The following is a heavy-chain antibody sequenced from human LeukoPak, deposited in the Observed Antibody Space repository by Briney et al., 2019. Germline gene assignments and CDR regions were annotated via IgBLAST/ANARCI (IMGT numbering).Heavy chain of an antibody. Sequence: SQTLSLTCAVSGGSISSGGYYWSWIRQHPGKGLEWIGYIYYSGSTYYNPSLKSRVTISVDTSKNQFSLKLSSVTAADTAVYYCARAWGGGIVVVPAAMPTHDHDAFDIWGQGTMVTVSS. CDR1: GGSISSGGYY. CDR2: IYYSGST. J-gene: IGHJ3*02. D-gene: IGHD2-2*01. V-gene: IGHV4-31*11. CDR3: ARAWGGGIVVVPAAMPTHDHDAFDI.